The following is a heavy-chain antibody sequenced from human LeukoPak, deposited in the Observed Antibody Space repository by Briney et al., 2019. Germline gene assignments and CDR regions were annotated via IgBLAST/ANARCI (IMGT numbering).Heavy chain of an antibody. CDR2: IYPGDSDT. CDR1: GYSFTSHW. CDR3: ARRARVVVPAATQYAAFDI. Sequence: NHGESLKISCKGSGYSFTSHWIGWVRQMPGKGLEWMGIIYPGDSDTRYSPSFQGQVTILADKSISTAYLQWSSLKASDTAMYYCARRARVVVPAATQYAAFDIWGQGTMVTVSS. D-gene: IGHD2-2*01. V-gene: IGHV5-51*01. J-gene: IGHJ3*02.